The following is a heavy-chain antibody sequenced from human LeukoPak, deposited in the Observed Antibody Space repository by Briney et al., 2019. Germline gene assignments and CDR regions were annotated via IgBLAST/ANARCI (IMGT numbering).Heavy chain of an antibody. V-gene: IGHV4-4*07. D-gene: IGHD3-10*01. CDR1: ADSISSYY. Sequence: PSETLSLTCNISADSISSYYWSWIRQPAGKGLEWIGRISTSGNTNYNPSLKSRVTMSIDTSKKQFSLRLTSVTAADTAVYYCARDRGIGGLFDYWGQGTLVTVSS. CDR2: ISTSGNT. CDR3: ARDRGIGGLFDY. J-gene: IGHJ4*02.